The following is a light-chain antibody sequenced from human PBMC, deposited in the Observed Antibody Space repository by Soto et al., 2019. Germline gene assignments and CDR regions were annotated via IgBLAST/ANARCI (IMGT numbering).Light chain of an antibody. CDR1: NSDVGAYNY. J-gene: IGLJ1*01. CDR2: AVT. CDR3: SSFTTSYFYV. Sequence: QSVLTQPRSVSGSPGQSVTISCTGTNSDVGAYNYISWYQQFPGKAPKVIISAVTRRPSGVSSRFSASKSAYTASLTISGLQAEDEATYFCSSFTTSYFYVFGPGTKVTVL. V-gene: IGLV2-11*01.